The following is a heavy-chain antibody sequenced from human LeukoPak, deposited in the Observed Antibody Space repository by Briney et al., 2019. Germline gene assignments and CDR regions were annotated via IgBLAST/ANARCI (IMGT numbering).Heavy chain of an antibody. Sequence: ASVRVSCKASGGIFSSYAINWVRQAPGQGLEWMGRIIPIFGSANYAQKFQGRVTITADKSTRTAYMELSSLRSEDTALYYCAKGSRLREGGSYRFWGQGTLVTVSS. CDR1: GGIFSSYA. J-gene: IGHJ4*02. V-gene: IGHV1-69*06. CDR2: IIPIFGSA. D-gene: IGHD3-16*02. CDR3: AKGSRLREGGSYRF.